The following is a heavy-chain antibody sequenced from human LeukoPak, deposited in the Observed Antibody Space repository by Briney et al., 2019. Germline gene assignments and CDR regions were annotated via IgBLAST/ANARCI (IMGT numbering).Heavy chain of an antibody. Sequence: GGSLRLSCRASDTTLRDNKMHWFRQAPGQGLEYVSAIATNGRSTYYATSVKGRFIISRDNSKNPLNLQMGSLRAEDMAVYYCARAPTSGCYYYWGQGTLVTVSS. D-gene: IGHD6-19*01. CDR3: ARAPTSGCYYY. CDR1: DTTLRDNK. J-gene: IGHJ4*02. CDR2: IATNGRST. V-gene: IGHV3-64*01.